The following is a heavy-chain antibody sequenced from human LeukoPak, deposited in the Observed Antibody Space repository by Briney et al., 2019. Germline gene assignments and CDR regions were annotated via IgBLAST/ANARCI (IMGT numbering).Heavy chain of an antibody. D-gene: IGHD3-10*01. V-gene: IGHV3-21*01. J-gene: IGHJ4*02. CDR2: ISSSSSYI. Sequence: GGSLRLSCAASGFTFSSYSMNWVRQASGKGLEWVSSISSSSSYIYYADSVKGRFTISRDNAKNSLYLQMNSLRAEDTAVYYCARTGITMVRGVLDYWGQGTLVTVSS. CDR3: ARTGITMVRGVLDY. CDR1: GFTFSSYS.